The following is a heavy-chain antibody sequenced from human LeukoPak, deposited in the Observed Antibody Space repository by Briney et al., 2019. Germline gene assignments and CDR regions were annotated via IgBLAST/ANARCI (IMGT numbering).Heavy chain of an antibody. CDR2: IYYSGSS. CDR3: ASVHYHYGMDV. CDR1: GGSISGNIYY. Sequence: PSETLSLTCTVSGGSISGNIYYWGWLRQPPGRGLEWIGNIYYSGSSYYNPSLKSRVTVSEDTSKNQFSLKLNSVTAADTAVYYCASVHYHYGMDVWGQGTTVTVSS. V-gene: IGHV4-39*01. J-gene: IGHJ6*02.